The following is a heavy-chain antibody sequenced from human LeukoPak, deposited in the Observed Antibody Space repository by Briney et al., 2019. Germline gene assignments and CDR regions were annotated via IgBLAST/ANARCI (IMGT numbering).Heavy chain of an antibody. CDR3: ANLGMGIDY. CDR2: IRYDGSNK. D-gene: IGHD7-27*01. CDR1: GFTFSSYD. J-gene: IGHJ4*02. Sequence: GGSLRLSCAASGFTFSSYDMHWVRQPPGKGLEWVAFIRYDGSNKHYADSVKGRFTISRDNSKNTLYLQMNSLRAEDTAVYLCANLGMGIDYWGQGTLVTV. V-gene: IGHV3-30*02.